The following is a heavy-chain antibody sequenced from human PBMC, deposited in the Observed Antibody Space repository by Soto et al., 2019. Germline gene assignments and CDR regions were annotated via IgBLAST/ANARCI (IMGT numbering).Heavy chain of an antibody. CDR3: ARWGCSSTSCYPYYYYGMDV. CDR1: GGTFSSYA. CDR2: IIPILGTA. D-gene: IGHD2-2*01. Sequence: SVKVSCKASGGTFSSYAISWVRQAPGQGLEWMGGIIPILGTANYAQKFQGRVTITADKSTSTVYMELSSLRSEDTAVYYCARWGCSSTSCYPYYYYGMDVWGQGTTVTVSS. V-gene: IGHV1-69*06. J-gene: IGHJ6*02.